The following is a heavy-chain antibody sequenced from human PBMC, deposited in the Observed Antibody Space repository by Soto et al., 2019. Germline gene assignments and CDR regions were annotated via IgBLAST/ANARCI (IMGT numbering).Heavy chain of an antibody. CDR2: ISAYTGHI. CDR3: ASSRSRWNLWVFDT. CDR1: AYTFTNSC. Sequence: GASEKVACNASAYTFTNSCTSWVRLAPGQWLVWMGWISAYTGHIQSAQKYRGRVTMTTASSTSSAYLEVRRAGSDDTAAYHCASSRSRWNLWVFDTWGQGTLATVSS. V-gene: IGHV1-18*01. J-gene: IGHJ4*02. D-gene: IGHD6-13*01.